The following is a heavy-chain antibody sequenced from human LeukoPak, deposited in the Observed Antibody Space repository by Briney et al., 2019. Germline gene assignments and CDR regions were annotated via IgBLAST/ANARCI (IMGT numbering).Heavy chain of an antibody. V-gene: IGHV3-30*18. D-gene: IGHD4-17*01. CDR2: ISYDGSNK. CDR3: AKEIAVTDWFDP. J-gene: IGHJ5*02. Sequence: PGGSLRLSCAASGFTFSSYGMHWVRQAPGKGLEWVAVISYDGSNKYYADSVKGRFTISRDNSKNTLYLQMSSLRAEDTAVYYCAKEIAVTDWFDPWGQGTLVTVSS. CDR1: GFTFSSYG.